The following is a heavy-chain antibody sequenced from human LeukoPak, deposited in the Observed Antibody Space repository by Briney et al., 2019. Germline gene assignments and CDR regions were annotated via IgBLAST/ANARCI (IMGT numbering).Heavy chain of an antibody. CDR1: GFALKSYS. Sequence: GGSLRLSCGGSGFALKSYSLTWVRQAPGKGLEWVSSISSTSAYIHYADSVKGRFTISRDNVDNVVYLEMNGLRAEDTATYYCARVAVSGPTGWFDSWGQGTLIIVSS. V-gene: IGHV3-21*01. D-gene: IGHD2-8*02. CDR3: ARVAVSGPTGWFDS. CDR2: ISSTSAYI. J-gene: IGHJ5*01.